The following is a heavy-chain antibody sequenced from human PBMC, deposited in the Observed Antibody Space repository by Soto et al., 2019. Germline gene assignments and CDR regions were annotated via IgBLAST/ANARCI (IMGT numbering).Heavy chain of an antibody. CDR3: ARAVVALAGWFGP. Sequence: ETLSLTCTVSGGSISSYYWSWIRQPPGKGLEWIGYIYYSGSTNYNPSLKSRVTISVDTSKNQFSLKLSSVTAADTAVYYCARAVVALAGWFGPWGQGTLVTVSS. D-gene: IGHD2-15*01. V-gene: IGHV4-59*01. J-gene: IGHJ5*02. CDR2: IYYSGST. CDR1: GGSISSYY.